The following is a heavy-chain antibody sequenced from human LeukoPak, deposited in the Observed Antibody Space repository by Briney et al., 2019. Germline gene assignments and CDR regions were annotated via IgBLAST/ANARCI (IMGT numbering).Heavy chain of an antibody. Sequence: GGSLRLSCAASGFTFDTYGMNWVRQAPGKGLEWVSGISGSGATTYYADSVKGRFTISRDNSKNTLDLQMNSLRVEDTAVYYCAKSPPESYCSTSSCPSQHWGQGTLVTVSS. J-gene: IGHJ1*01. CDR3: AKSPPESYCSTSSCPSQH. D-gene: IGHD2-2*01. CDR2: ISGSGATT. CDR1: GFTFDTYG. V-gene: IGHV3-23*01.